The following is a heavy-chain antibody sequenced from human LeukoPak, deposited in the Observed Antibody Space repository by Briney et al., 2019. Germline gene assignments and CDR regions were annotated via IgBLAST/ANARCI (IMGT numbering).Heavy chain of an antibody. Sequence: GASVKVSCKAPGYTFTGYYMHWVRQAPGQGLKWMGRINPNSGGTNYAQKFQGRVTMTRDTSISTAYMELSRLRSDDTAVYYCARDGAAAGIDPWGQGTLVTVSS. D-gene: IGHD6-13*01. CDR3: ARDGAAAGIDP. V-gene: IGHV1-2*06. CDR1: GYTFTGYY. J-gene: IGHJ5*02. CDR2: INPNSGGT.